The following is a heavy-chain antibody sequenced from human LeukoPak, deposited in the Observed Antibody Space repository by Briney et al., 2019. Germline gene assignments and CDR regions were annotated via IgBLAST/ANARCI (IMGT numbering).Heavy chain of an antibody. CDR3: ARGHSMGAADYLWDH. D-gene: IGHD6-13*01. V-gene: IGHV3-30*04. J-gene: IGHJ4*02. Sequence: PGGSLRLSCAASGFTFTSYAMHWVRQAPGKGLEWVAVISNDGRDKYHADSVKGRFTISRDNSKNTLYLQMNSLRAEDTAVYYCARGHSMGAADYLWDHWGQGTLVTVSS. CDR1: GFTFTSYA. CDR2: ISNDGRDK.